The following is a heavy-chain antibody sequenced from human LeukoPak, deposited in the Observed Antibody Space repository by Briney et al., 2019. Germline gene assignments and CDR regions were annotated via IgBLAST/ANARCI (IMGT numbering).Heavy chain of an antibody. CDR2: LNSDGSIT. CDR1: GFTFSNYW. D-gene: IGHD6-19*01. J-gene: IGHJ4*02. Sequence: GGSLRLSCAASGFTFSNYWMHWVRQAPRKGLVWVSRLNSDGSITSYADSVKGRFTISRDNAKNTLYLQMNCLRAEDTAVYYCARGQLIGWYHFDYWGQGTLVTVSS. V-gene: IGHV3-74*01. CDR3: ARGQLIGWYHFDY.